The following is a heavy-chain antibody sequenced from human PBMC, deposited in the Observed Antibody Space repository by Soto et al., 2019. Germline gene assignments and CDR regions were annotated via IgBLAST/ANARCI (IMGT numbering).Heavy chain of an antibody. J-gene: IGHJ3*02. CDR2: IYPGDSDT. CDR3: ARQLGLWFGELLSSSHAFDI. V-gene: IGHV5-51*01. Sequence: KVSCKGSGYSFTSYWIGWVRQMPGKGLEWMGIIYPGDSDTRYSPSFQGQVTISADKSISTAYLQGSSLKASDTAMYYCARQLGLWFGELLSSSHAFDIWGQGTMVTVSS. D-gene: IGHD3-10*01. CDR1: GYSFTSYW.